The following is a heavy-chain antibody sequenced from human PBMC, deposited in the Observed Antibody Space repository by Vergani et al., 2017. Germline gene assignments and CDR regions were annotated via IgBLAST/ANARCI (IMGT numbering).Heavy chain of an antibody. CDR1: GYTFTSYT. CDR2: INTNTGNP. J-gene: IGHJ6*02. Sequence: QVQLVQSGSELKKPGASVKVSCKASGYTFTSYTMNLVRQAPGQGLEWMGWINTNTGNPTYAQGFTGRFVFSLDTSVSTAYLQISSLKAEDTAVYYCARDGSIATFIYYYGMDVWGQGTTVTVSS. V-gene: IGHV7-4-1*02. D-gene: IGHD3-10*01. CDR3: ARDGSIATFIYYYGMDV.